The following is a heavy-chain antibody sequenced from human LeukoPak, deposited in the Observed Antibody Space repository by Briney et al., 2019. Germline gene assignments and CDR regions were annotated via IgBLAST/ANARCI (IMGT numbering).Heavy chain of an antibody. D-gene: IGHD6-13*01. CDR2: IYHSGNT. CDR3: TRRSYGSSFVY. J-gene: IGHJ4*02. CDR1: GGSISSGNCS. Sequence: SETLSLTCSVSGGSISSGNCSWGWIRQPPGKGLEWIGNIYHSGNTYYNSSLKSRVTIFVDMSKNQLSLKLTSVTAADTAVYYCTRRSYGSSFVYWGQGTLVTVSS. V-gene: IGHV4-39*01.